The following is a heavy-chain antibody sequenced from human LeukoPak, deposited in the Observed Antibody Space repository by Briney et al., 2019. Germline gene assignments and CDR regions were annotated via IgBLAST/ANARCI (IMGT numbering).Heavy chain of an antibody. CDR2: IKQDGSEK. CDR1: GFTFSSYW. V-gene: IGHV3-7*01. J-gene: IGHJ4*02. CDR3: ARDLGYGSGSFFDY. Sequence: GGSLRLSCAASGFTFSSYWMSWVRQAPGKGLEWVANIKQDGSEKYYVDSVKGRFTNSRDNAKNSLYLQMNSLRAEDTAVYYCARDLGYGSGSFFDYWGQGTLVTVSS. D-gene: IGHD3-10*01.